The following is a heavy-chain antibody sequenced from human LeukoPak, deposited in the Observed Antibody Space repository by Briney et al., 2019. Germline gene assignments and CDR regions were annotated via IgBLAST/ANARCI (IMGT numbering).Heavy chain of an antibody. CDR1: GGSISSFY. V-gene: IGHV4-4*07. CDR2: IYTSGVT. D-gene: IGHD3-22*01. Sequence: SETLSLTCTVSGGSISSFYWDWIRQPAGKGLQWIGRIYTSGVTNYNPSLKSRVIMSVDTSKNQFSLKLSSVTAADTAVYYWAREWTSGDGSGYPYYFDYWGPGTLVTVSS. J-gene: IGHJ4*02. CDR3: AREWTSGDGSGYPYYFDY.